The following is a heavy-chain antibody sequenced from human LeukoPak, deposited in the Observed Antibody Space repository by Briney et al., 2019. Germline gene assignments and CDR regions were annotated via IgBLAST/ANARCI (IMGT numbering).Heavy chain of an antibody. Sequence: PGGSPRLSCAASGFAVSSNYMSWVRQAPGKGLEWVSVIYSGGSTYYADSVKGRFTISRDNSKNTLYLQMNSLRAEDTAVYYCATYQLLGGYFDYWGQGTLVTVSS. CDR3: ATYQLLGGYFDY. D-gene: IGHD2-2*01. J-gene: IGHJ4*02. V-gene: IGHV3-53*01. CDR2: IYSGGST. CDR1: GFAVSSNY.